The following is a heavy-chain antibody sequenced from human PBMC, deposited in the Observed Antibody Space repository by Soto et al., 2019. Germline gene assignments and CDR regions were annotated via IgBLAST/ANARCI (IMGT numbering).Heavy chain of an antibody. CDR1: GGTFSSYA. D-gene: IGHD3-10*01. CDR3: ARTLTMVRGIYYYGMDV. J-gene: IGHJ6*02. Sequence: QVQLVQSGAEVKKPGSSVKVSCKASGGTFSSYAISWVRQAPGQGLEWMGGIIPIFGTANYAQKFQGRVTITADESTSTAYMELSSLRSEDTAVYYCARTLTMVRGIYYYGMDVWGQGNTVTVSS. CDR2: IIPIFGTA. V-gene: IGHV1-69*01.